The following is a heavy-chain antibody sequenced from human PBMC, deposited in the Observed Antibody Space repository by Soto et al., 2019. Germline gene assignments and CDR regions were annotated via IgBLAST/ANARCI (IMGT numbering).Heavy chain of an antibody. J-gene: IGHJ3*01. CDR3: ARRGTGYYDSRWFAFDL. D-gene: IGHD3-22*01. CDR1: GGTFSSYA. CDR2: IIPIFGTA. Sequence: GASVKVSCKASGGTFSSYAISWVRQAPGQGLEWMGGIIPIFGTANYAQKFQGRVTITADESTSTAYMELSSLRSEDTAVYYCARRGTGYYDSRWFAFDLWGQGTMVTVPS. V-gene: IGHV1-69*13.